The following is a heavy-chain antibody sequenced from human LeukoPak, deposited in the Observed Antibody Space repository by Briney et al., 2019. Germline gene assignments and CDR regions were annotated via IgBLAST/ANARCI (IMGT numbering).Heavy chain of an antibody. J-gene: IGHJ4*02. CDR2: IYYSGST. V-gene: IGHV4-59*08. D-gene: IGHD3-16*01. CDR3: ARLIWGPPVPYFDY. Sequence: SETLSLTCTVSGSSISSYYWSWIRQPPGKGLEWIGYIYYSGSTNYNPSLKSRVTISVDTSKNQFSLKLSSVTAADTAVYYCARLIWGPPVPYFDYWGQGTLVTVSS. CDR1: GSSISSYY.